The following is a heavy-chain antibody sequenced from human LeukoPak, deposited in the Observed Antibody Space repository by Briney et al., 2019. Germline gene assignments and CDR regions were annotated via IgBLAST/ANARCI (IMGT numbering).Heavy chain of an antibody. J-gene: IGHJ4*02. V-gene: IGHV3-23*01. CDR2: ISGSGGGT. CDR3: ARDENYYDSSGQEPFDY. D-gene: IGHD3-22*01. Sequence: GRSLRLSCAASGFTFSTSPMSWLRQAPGKGLEWVSAISGSGGGTYYADSVKGRFTISRDNSENTLYLQMNSLRAEDTAVYYCARDENYYDSSGQEPFDYWGQGTLVTVSS. CDR1: GFTFSTSP.